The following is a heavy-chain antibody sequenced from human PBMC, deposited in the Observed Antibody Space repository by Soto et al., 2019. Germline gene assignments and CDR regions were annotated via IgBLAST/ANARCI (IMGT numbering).Heavy chain of an antibody. D-gene: IGHD3-3*01. CDR3: ANETNISGNVLRFLEWSPTDKGGMDV. J-gene: IGHJ6*02. Sequence: SLRLSCEASGFTSSSYAMPWVRQAPGKGLGWVVVISYDGSKEYYADAGKGGFTISRDNSKNTLYLQMNSLRAEEMAVYYYANETNISGNVLRFLEWSPTDKGGMDVWGQGTTVTVS. V-gene: IGHV3-30-3*02. CDR2: ISYDGSKE. CDR1: GFTSSSYA.